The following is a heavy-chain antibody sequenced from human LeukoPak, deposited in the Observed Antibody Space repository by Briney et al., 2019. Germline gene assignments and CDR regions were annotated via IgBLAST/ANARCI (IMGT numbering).Heavy chain of an antibody. Sequence: VKVSCKASGGTFSSYAISWVRQAPGQGLEWMGGIIPIFGTANYAQKFQGRVTITADESTSTAYMELSSLRSEDTAVYYCARGSYSSSWEYYFDYWGQGILVTVSS. V-gene: IGHV1-69*01. J-gene: IGHJ4*02. CDR1: GGTFSSYA. D-gene: IGHD6-13*01. CDR3: ARGSYSSSWEYYFDY. CDR2: IIPIFGTA.